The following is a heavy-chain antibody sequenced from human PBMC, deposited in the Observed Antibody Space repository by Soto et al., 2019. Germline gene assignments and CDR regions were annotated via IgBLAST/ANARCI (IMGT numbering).Heavy chain of an antibody. D-gene: IGHD6-13*01. J-gene: IGHJ6*02. V-gene: IGHV3-23*01. Sequence: EVQLLESGGGLVQPGGSLRLSCAASGFTFSSYAMSWVRQAPGKGLEWVSAISGSGGSTYYADSVKGRFTISRDNSKNTLYLQLNSLRAEDTAVYYCAKELVSGIARYYGMDVWGQGTTVTVSS. CDR1: GFTFSSYA. CDR2: ISGSGGST. CDR3: AKELVSGIARYYGMDV.